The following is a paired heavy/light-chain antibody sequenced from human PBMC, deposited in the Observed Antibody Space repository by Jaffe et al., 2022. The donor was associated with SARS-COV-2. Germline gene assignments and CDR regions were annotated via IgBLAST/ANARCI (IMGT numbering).Light chain of an antibody. V-gene: IGKV1-17*01. Sequence: DIQMTQSPSSLSASVGDRVTITCRASQGIRNDLGWYQQKTGKAPKRLIYAASSLQSGVPSRFSGSGSGTEFTLTISSLQPEDFATYYCLQHNSYPLTFGGGTKVEIK. CDR3: LQHNSYPLT. J-gene: IGKJ4*01. CDR2: AAS. CDR1: QGIRND.
Heavy chain of an antibody. J-gene: IGHJ4*02. CDR2: TSGSGNSA. Sequence: EVQLLESGGGLVQPGGSLRLSCAASGFNFISYAMSWVRQAPGKGLEWVSGTSGSGNSAYYADSVKGRFTISRDNSKNTLYLQMNSLRAEDTALYFCAKADTFGYITLDYWGQGTLVTVSS. CDR1: GFNFISYA. D-gene: IGHD5-18*01. V-gene: IGHV3-23*01. CDR3: AKADTFGYITLDY.